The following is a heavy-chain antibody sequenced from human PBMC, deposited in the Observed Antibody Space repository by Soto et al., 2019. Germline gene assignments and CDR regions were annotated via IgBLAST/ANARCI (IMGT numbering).Heavy chain of an antibody. Sequence: SETLSLTCTVSGGSMSSYYWSWIRQPPGKGLEWIGYIYYTGSTNYSPSLKSRVTISVDTSKNQFSLKLSSVTAADTAVYYCARDYYESSGSHHFDYWGQGTLVTVSS. CDR3: ARDYYESSGSHHFDY. J-gene: IGHJ4*02. CDR2: IYYTGST. V-gene: IGHV4-59*01. CDR1: GGSMSSYY. D-gene: IGHD3-22*01.